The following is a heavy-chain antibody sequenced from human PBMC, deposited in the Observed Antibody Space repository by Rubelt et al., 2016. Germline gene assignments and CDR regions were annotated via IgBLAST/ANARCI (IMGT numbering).Heavy chain of an antibody. J-gene: IGHJ4*02. CDR2: ISAYNGNT. CDR3: ARERFDDYGDNRAFDY. D-gene: IGHD4-17*01. V-gene: IGHV1-18*01. CDR1: GYTFTSYG. Sequence: QVQLVQSGAEVKKPGASVKVSCKASGYTFTSYGISWVRQAPGQGLEWMGWISAYNGNTNYAQKLQGRVTMTPDTSTSTAYMELRSLSSDDTAVYYCARERFDDYGDNRAFDYWGQGTLVTVSS.